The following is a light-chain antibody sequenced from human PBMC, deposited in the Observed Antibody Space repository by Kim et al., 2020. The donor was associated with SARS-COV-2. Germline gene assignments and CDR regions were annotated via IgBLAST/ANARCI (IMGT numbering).Light chain of an antibody. CDR1: QGISGS. V-gene: IGKV3-11*01. CDR3: QQRHSWIT. Sequence: SLSAEESATHSCRTSQGISGSLAWYQQRPGQAPRLLIYTTSNRATGIPTRFSGSGSGTDFTLTISSLESDDFAVYYCQQRHSWITFGQGTRLEIK. J-gene: IGKJ5*01. CDR2: TTS.